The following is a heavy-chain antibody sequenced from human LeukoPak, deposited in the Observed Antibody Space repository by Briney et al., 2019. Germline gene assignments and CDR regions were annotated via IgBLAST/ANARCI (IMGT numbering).Heavy chain of an antibody. CDR1: GFTFSSYG. CDR3: ARAAYDSSGYLTL. CDR2: IWYDGSNK. V-gene: IGHV3-33*01. D-gene: IGHD3-22*01. Sequence: GRSLRLSCAASGFTFSSYGMHWVRQAPGKELEWVAVIWYDGSNKYYADSVKGQFTISRDNSKNTLSLQMNSLRVEDTAVYFCARAAYDSSGYLTLWGQGTLVTVSS. J-gene: IGHJ4*02.